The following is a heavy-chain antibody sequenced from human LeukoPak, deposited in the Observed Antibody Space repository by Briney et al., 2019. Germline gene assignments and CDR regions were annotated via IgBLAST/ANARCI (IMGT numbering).Heavy chain of an antibody. CDR3: ARHGKDIVVAYFDY. CDR2: IYHSGST. J-gene: IGHJ4*02. D-gene: IGHD2-2*01. Sequence: SETLSLTCAVSGYSISSGYYWGWIRQPPGKGLEWIGSIYHSGSTYYNPSLKSRVTISVDTSKNQFSLKLSSVTAADTAVYYCARHGKDIVVAYFDYWGQRTLVTVSS. V-gene: IGHV4-38-2*01. CDR1: GYSISSGYY.